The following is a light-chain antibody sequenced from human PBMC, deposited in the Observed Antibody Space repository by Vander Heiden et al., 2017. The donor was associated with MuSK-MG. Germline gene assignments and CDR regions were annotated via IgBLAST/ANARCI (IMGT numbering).Light chain of an antibody. CDR3: QQYNNWPPLT. CDR2: GAS. Sequence: EILMTQSPATLSVSPGERATLSCRASQSVSSNLAWYQQKPGQAPRLLIYGASTRATGVPGRFSGSGSGTEFTLTISSRQSEDFAVYYCQQYNNWPPLTFGGGTKVEIK. CDR1: QSVSSN. J-gene: IGKJ4*01. V-gene: IGKV3-15*01.